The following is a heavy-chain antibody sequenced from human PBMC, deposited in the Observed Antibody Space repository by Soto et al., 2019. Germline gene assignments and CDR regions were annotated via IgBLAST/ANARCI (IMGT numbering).Heavy chain of an antibody. Sequence: PSETLSLTCAVSGGSISSSNWWSWVRQPPGKGLEWIGEIYHSGSTNYNPSLKSRVTISVDKSKNQFSLKLSSVTAADTAVYYCARDRVVVPTAPNRHWFDPWGQGTLVTVSS. CDR1: GGSISSSNW. V-gene: IGHV4-4*02. CDR2: IYHSGST. J-gene: IGHJ5*02. D-gene: IGHD2-2*01. CDR3: ARDRVVVPTAPNRHWFDP.